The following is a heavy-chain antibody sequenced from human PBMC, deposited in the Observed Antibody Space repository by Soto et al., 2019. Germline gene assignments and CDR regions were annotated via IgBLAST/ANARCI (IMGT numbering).Heavy chain of an antibody. D-gene: IGHD6-6*01. CDR2: INPNSGGT. CDR1: GYTFTGYY. V-gene: IGHV1-2*02. CDR3: ARGPSSSPRGHYFDY. J-gene: IGHJ4*02. Sequence: QVQLVQSGAEVKKPGASVKVSCKASGYTFTGYYMHWVRQAPGQGLEWMGWINPNSGGTNYAQKFQGRVTMTRDTSISTADMELSRLRSDDTAVYYCARGPSSSPRGHYFDYWGEGTLVTVSS.